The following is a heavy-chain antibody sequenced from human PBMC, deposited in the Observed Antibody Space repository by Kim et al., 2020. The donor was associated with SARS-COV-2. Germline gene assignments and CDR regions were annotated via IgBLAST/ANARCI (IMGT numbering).Heavy chain of an antibody. CDR3: ARDSGDNWFDP. J-gene: IGHJ5*02. Sequence: TNYAQKLQGRVTMTTDTTTSTAYMELRSLRSDDTAVYYCARDSGDNWFDPWGQGTLVTVSS. D-gene: IGHD3-10*01. V-gene: IGHV1-18*01. CDR2: T.